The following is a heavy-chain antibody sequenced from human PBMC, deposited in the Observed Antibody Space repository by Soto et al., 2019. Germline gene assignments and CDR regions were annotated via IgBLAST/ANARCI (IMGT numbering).Heavy chain of an antibody. CDR2: ISGSGSSI. V-gene: IGHV3-23*01. Sequence: EVQLLESGGGLVQPGGSLRLSCAASGFTFSNYAMTWVRQAPGKGLEWVSGISGSGSSIYYADSVKGRFTISRENSKNTLYLQMNSLRAEDTAVYYGAKGGDSSSWKNWVGPWGQGTLVTVSS. J-gene: IGHJ5*02. CDR3: AKGGDSSSWKNWVGP. CDR1: GFTFSNYA. D-gene: IGHD6-13*01.